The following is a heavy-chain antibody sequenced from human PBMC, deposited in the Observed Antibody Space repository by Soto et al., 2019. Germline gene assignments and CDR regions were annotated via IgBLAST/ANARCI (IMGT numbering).Heavy chain of an antibody. CDR1: GYTFTSYG. D-gene: IGHD3-22*01. CDR2: INPGNGNT. J-gene: IGHJ4*02. CDR3: ARGGYFDSCNYLAY. V-gene: IGHV1-3*01. Sequence: QVQLVQSGAEVKKPGASVKVSCKASGYTFTSYGINWVRQAPGRGLEWMGWINPGNGNTKYSQQFQGRVIIDRDTSASTAYMELSSLRSEDTAVYYCARGGYFDSCNYLAYWGLGTLVTVSS.